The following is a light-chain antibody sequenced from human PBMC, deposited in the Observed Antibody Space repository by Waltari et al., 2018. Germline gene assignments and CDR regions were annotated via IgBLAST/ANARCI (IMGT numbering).Light chain of an antibody. V-gene: IGKV3D-20*01. CDR1: QTVTNSY. J-gene: IGKJ1*01. CDR3: QQYGDSPET. Sequence: EIVLTQSPATLSLSPGERATLSCRASQTVTNSYLAWYQQKPGLAPRLLIYDASNRATGIPDRFSGSGSGTDFTLTISTLEPEDFAVYYCQQYGDSPETFGPGTQVEIK. CDR2: DAS.